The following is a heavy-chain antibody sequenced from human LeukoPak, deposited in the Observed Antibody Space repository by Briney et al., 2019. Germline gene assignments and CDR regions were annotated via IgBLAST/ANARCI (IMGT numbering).Heavy chain of an antibody. Sequence: PGGSLRLSCAASGFTVSSNYMSWVRQAPGKGLEWVSVIYCGGSTYYADSVKGRFTISRDNSKNTLYLQMNSLRAEDTAVYYCARPSGYELYFDYWGQGTLVTVSS. CDR3: ARPSGYELYFDY. CDR1: GFTVSSNY. D-gene: IGHD5-12*01. CDR2: IYCGGST. V-gene: IGHV3-53*01. J-gene: IGHJ4*02.